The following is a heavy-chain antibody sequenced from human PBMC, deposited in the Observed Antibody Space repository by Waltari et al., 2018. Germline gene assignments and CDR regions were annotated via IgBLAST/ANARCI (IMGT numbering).Heavy chain of an antibody. CDR2: IKSKTDGGTT. Sequence: EVQLVESGGGLVKPGGSLRLSCAASGFTFSNAWMSWVRQAPGKGLEWVGRIKSKTDGGTTDYAAPVKGRFTISRDDSKNTLYLQMNSLKTEDTAVYYCTTGGAYGSSGYYQGFFDYWGQGTLVTVSS. CDR1: GFTFSNAW. V-gene: IGHV3-15*01. D-gene: IGHD3-22*01. J-gene: IGHJ4*02. CDR3: TTGGAYGSSGYYQGFFDY.